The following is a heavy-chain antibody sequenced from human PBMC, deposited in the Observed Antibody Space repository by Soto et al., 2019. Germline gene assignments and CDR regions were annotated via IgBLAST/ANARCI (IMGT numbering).Heavy chain of an antibody. D-gene: IGHD2-8*01. Sequence: PGESLKISCKGSGYSFTSYWIGWVRQMPGKGLEWTGIIYPGDSDTRYSPSFQGQVTISADKSISTAYLQWSSLKASDTAMYYCARSRTSYCTNGVCSPYYYYYGMDVWGQGTTVTVSS. J-gene: IGHJ6*02. V-gene: IGHV5-51*01. CDR2: IYPGDSDT. CDR1: GYSFTSYW. CDR3: ARSRTSYCTNGVCSPYYYYYGMDV.